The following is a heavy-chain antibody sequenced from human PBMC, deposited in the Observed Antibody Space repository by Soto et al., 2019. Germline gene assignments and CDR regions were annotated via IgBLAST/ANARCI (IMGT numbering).Heavy chain of an antibody. CDR1: GFTFSSYW. Sequence: EVQLVESGGGVVQPGGSLRLSCAASGFTFSSYWMHWVRQAPGKGLVWVSRVNPDGSDTSYADSVKGRFTISRDNAKNTLYLLMNSLRAEDTAMYYCARVAVGSYYFDYWGQGTLLTVSS. J-gene: IGHJ4*02. V-gene: IGHV3-74*01. CDR3: ARVAVGSYYFDY. CDR2: VNPDGSDT. D-gene: IGHD6-13*01.